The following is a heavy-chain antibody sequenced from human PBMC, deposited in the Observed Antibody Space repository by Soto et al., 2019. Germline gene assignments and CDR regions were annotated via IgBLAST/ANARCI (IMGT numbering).Heavy chain of an antibody. CDR3: AREAAGFDI. CDR1: GFTVSDDH. Sequence: PGGSLRLSCAASGFTVSDDHMSWVRQAPGKGPEWVSVIYYGGTTYYADPVQGRFTISRDKSKNTLYLQMNDLRADDTAVYYCAREAAGFDIWGQGTMVTVSS. CDR2: IYYGGTT. V-gene: IGHV3-53*01. J-gene: IGHJ3*02.